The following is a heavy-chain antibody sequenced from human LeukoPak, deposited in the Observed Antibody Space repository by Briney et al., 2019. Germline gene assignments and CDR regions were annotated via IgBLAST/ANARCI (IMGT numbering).Heavy chain of an antibody. J-gene: IGHJ4*02. V-gene: IGHV1-2*02. D-gene: IGHD5-24*01. CDR2: INPSSGGT. Sequence: ASVKVSCKASGYTFTAYYMHWVRQAPGQGLEWMGWINPSSGGTMYVQKFQARVTMTRDTSIRTAYMELNSLRSDDTAVYYCVRPRDGYTGPFDYWGQGSLVTVSS. CDR1: GYTFTAYY. CDR3: VRPRDGYTGPFDY.